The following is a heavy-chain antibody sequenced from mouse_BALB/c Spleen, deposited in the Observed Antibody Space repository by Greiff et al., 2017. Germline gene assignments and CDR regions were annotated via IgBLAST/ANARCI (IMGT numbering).Heavy chain of an antibody. J-gene: IGHJ4*01. CDR3: AWVDY. D-gene: IGHD4-1*01. CDR2: ISSGGGST. V-gene: IGHV5-12-1*01. CDR1: GFAFSSYD. Sequence: EVKLMESGGGLVKPGGSLKLSCAASGFAFSSYDMSWVRQTPEKRLEWVAYISSGGGSTYYPDTVKGRFTISRDNAKNTLYLQMSSLKSEDTAMYYCAWVDYWGQGTSVTVSS.